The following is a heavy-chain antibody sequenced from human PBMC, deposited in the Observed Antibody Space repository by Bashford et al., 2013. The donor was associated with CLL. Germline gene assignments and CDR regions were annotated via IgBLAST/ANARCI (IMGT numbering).Heavy chain of an antibody. D-gene: IGHD2-2*01. V-gene: IGHV1-3*01. Sequence: GNTKYSQKFQGRVTITRDTSASTAYMELSSLRSEDTAVYYCARSSYQLAPGYWGQGTLVTVSS. CDR3: ARSSYQLAPGY. CDR2: GNT. J-gene: IGHJ4*02.